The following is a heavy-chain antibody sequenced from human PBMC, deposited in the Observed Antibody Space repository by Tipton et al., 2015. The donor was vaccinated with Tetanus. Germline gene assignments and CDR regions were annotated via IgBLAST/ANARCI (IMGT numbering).Heavy chain of an antibody. Sequence: GLVKPSETLSLTCNVSGGSITSYYWSWIRQRPGRGLEWVGYVHYTGKDNYSPSLRSRVTLSVDTSKNQFSLKLNSMTAADTAVYYCARVGYYYYYMDVWGKGTTVTVSS. CDR1: GGSITSYY. CDR2: VHYTGKD. CDR3: ARVGYYYYYMDV. D-gene: IGHD3-22*01. J-gene: IGHJ6*03. V-gene: IGHV4-59*08.